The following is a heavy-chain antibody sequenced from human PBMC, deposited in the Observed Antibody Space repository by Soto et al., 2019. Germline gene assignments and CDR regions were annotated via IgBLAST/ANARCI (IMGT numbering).Heavy chain of an antibody. J-gene: IGHJ4*02. V-gene: IGHV6-1*01. D-gene: IGHD3-10*01. Sequence: QTLSLTCAISGDSVSNNSVAWNWVRQSPSRGLEWLGRTYYRSKWHYDYAPSVRSRITINSDTSKNHFSLQLNSVSPEDAAVYYCARTLRGRGVKYFDDWGQGTLVTVSS. CDR1: GDSVSNNSVA. CDR2: TYYRSKWHY. CDR3: ARTLRGRGVKYFDD.